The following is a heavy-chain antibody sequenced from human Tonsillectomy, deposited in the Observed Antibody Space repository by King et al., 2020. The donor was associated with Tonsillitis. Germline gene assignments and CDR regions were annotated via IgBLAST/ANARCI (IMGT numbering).Heavy chain of an antibody. CDR1: VGTFSSYA. CDR2: IIPIFVTR. D-gene: IGHD2-2*01. J-gene: IGHJ6*02. Sequence: VQLVQSGAEVKKPGSSVKVSCKASVGTFSSYAISWVRQAPGQGLEWMGGIIPIFVTRDFAQKFLGRLTITADESTSTAYMELSSLRSEYTAVYYCARDRVPAALNPPDVWGQGTTVTVSS. V-gene: IGHV1-69*01. CDR3: ARDRVPAALNPPDV.